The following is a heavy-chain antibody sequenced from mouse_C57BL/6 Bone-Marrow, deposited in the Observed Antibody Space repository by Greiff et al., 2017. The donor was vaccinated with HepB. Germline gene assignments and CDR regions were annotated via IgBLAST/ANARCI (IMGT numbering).Heavy chain of an antibody. CDR3: AREDGGY. D-gene: IGHD2-3*01. CDR1: GFSLTSYG. CDR2: IWSGGST. J-gene: IGHJ2*01. Sequence: VMLVESGPGLVQPSQSLSITCTASGFSLTSYGVHWVRQSPGKGLEWLGVIWSGGSTDYYAAFISRLSISKDNSKSQVFFKMNSLQADDTAIFCCAREDGGYWGQGTTLTVAS. V-gene: IGHV2-2*01.